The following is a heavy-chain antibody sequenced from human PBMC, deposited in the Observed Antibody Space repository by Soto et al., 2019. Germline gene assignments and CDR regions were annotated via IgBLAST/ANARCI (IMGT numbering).Heavy chain of an antibody. Sequence: GASVKVSCKASGYTFTSYGISWVRQTPGQGLEWMGWISAYNGNTNYAQKLQGRVTMTTDTSTSTAYMELRSLRSDDTAVYYCARELGYSGYDYDGYFDYWGQGTLVTVSS. CDR2: ISAYNGNT. J-gene: IGHJ4*02. CDR1: GYTFTSYG. V-gene: IGHV1-18*04. CDR3: ARELGYSGYDYDGYFDY. D-gene: IGHD5-12*01.